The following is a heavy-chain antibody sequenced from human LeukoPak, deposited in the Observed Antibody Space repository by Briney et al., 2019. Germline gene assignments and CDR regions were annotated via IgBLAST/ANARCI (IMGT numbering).Heavy chain of an antibody. D-gene: IGHD5-12*01. CDR3: AKTYSGYDYADY. V-gene: IGHV3-23*01. J-gene: IGHJ4*02. CDR1: GFTFSSYA. CDR2: ISGSGGTI. Sequence: GGPLRLSCAASGFTFSSYAMSWVRQAPGKGLEWVSAISGSGGTIYYADSVKGRFTISRDNSKNTLYLQMNSLRAEDTAVYYCAKTYSGYDYADYWGQGTLVTVSS.